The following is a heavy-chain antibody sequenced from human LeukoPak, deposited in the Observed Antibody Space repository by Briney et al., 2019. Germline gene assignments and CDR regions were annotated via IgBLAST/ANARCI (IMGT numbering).Heavy chain of an antibody. Sequence: GGSLRLSCAASGFTFSSYSMNWVRQAPGKGLEWVSSISSSSSYIYYADSVKGRFTISRDNAKNSLYLQMNSLRAEDTAVYYCARDRYYCSSTSCYAFDYWGQGTLVTVSS. J-gene: IGHJ4*02. CDR2: ISSSSSYI. CDR1: GFTFSSYS. CDR3: ARDRYYCSSTSCYAFDY. D-gene: IGHD2-2*01. V-gene: IGHV3-21*01.